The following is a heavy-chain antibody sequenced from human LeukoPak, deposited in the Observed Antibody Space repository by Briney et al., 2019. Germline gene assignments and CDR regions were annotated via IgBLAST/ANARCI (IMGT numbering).Heavy chain of an antibody. D-gene: IGHD2-2*01. J-gene: IGHJ4*02. CDR1: GGSVSSGSYY. CDR3: GREGSTSPGVDY. Sequence: PSETLSLTCTVSGGSVSSGSYYWSWIRQPPGKGLEWIGYIYYSGSTNYNPSLKSRVTISVDTSKNQFSLKLSSVTAADTAVYYCGREGSTSPGVDYWGREPLVTVP. CDR2: IYYSGST. V-gene: IGHV4-61*01.